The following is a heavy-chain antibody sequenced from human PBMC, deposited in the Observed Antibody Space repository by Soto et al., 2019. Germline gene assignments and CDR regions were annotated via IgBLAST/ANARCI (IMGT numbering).Heavy chain of an antibody. CDR2: INSDGSST. V-gene: IGHV3-74*01. D-gene: IGHD6-13*01. Sequence: GGSLRLSCAASGFTFSSYWMHWVRQAPGKGLVWVSRINSDGSSTSYADSVKGRFTISRDNAKNTLYLQMHSLRAEDTAVYNCARDRRSIAAAGTRIYYYYGMDVWGHGTTLTV. CDR3: ARDRRSIAAAGTRIYYYYGMDV. CDR1: GFTFSSYW. J-gene: IGHJ6*02.